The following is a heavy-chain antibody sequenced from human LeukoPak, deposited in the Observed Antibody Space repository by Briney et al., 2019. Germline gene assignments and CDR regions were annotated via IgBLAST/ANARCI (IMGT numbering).Heavy chain of an antibody. Sequence: EASVKVSCKASGGTFSSYAISWVRQAPGQELEWMGGIIPIFGTANYAQKFQGRVTITADESTSTAYMELSSLRSEDTAVYYCARDEEDIVVVPAAHGVYYYGMDVWGQGTTVTVSS. D-gene: IGHD2-2*01. J-gene: IGHJ6*02. CDR1: GGTFSSYA. V-gene: IGHV1-69*13. CDR3: ARDEEDIVVVPAAHGVYYYGMDV. CDR2: IIPIFGTA.